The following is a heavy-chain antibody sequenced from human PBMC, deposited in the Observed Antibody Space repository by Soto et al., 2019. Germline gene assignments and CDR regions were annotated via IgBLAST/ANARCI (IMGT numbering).Heavy chain of an antibody. J-gene: IGHJ4*02. CDR3: ARRGYYYDSSGYYMLDY. Sequence: PSETLSLTCAVYGGSFSGYYWSWIRQPPGKGLEWIGEINHSGSTNYNPSLKSRVTISVDTSKNQFSLKLSSVTAADTAVYYCARRGYYYDSSGYYMLDYWGQGTLVTVSS. D-gene: IGHD3-22*01. V-gene: IGHV4-34*01. CDR2: INHSGST. CDR1: GGSFSGYY.